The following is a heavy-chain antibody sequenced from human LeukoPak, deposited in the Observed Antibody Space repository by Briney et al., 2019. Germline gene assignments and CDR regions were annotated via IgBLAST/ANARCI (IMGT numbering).Heavy chain of an antibody. CDR2: INHSGST. CDR1: GGSFSGYY. V-gene: IGHV4-34*01. J-gene: IGHJ5*02. Sequence: SETLYLTCAVYGGSFSGYYWSWIRQPPGKGLEWIGEINHSGSTNYNPSLKSRVTISVDTSKNQFSLKLSSVTAADTAVYYCARGRMIVVKMVLGYWFDPWGQGTLVTVSS. D-gene: IGHD3-22*01. CDR3: ARGRMIVVKMVLGYWFDP.